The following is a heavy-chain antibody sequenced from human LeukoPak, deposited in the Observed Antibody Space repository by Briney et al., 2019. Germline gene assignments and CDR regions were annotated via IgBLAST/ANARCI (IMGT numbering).Heavy chain of an antibody. CDR3: ARDRSPDFWSGDYRDAFDI. J-gene: IGHJ3*02. Sequence: GASVKVSCKASGYTFSSYGISWVRQAPGQGLEWMGWISGYNGNTNSAQKLQGRVSMTTDTSTSTAYVELRSLRSDDTAVYYCARDRSPDFWSGDYRDAFDIWGQGTMVTGSS. CDR1: GYTFSSYG. CDR2: ISGYNGNT. D-gene: IGHD3-3*01. V-gene: IGHV1-18*01.